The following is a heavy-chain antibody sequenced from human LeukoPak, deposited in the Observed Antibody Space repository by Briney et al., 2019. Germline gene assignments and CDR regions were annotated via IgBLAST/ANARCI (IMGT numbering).Heavy chain of an antibody. CDR3: ARDRATKFDAFDI. Sequence: GGSLRLSCAASGFTFSSYAMHWVRQAPGKGLEWVAVISYDGSNKYYADSVKGRFTISRDNSKNTLYLQMNSLRAEDTAVYYCARDRATKFDAFDIWGQGTMVTVSS. J-gene: IGHJ3*02. D-gene: IGHD5-12*01. CDR1: GFTFSSYA. V-gene: IGHV3-30-3*01. CDR2: ISYDGSNK.